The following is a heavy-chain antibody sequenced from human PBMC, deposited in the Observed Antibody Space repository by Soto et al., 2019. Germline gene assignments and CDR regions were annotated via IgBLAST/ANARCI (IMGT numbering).Heavy chain of an antibody. Sequence: KSSETLSLTCAVYGGSLSGYYWSWVRQPPGKGLEWMGEINHSGTTNYNPSLKSRVTISVDTSKTHFSLRLSSVTAADTAVYYCARSQGAYFYDSSGFYLDYWGQGTLVTVSS. CDR3: ARSQGAYFYDSSGFYLDY. D-gene: IGHD3-22*01. CDR1: GGSLSGYY. CDR2: INHSGTT. J-gene: IGHJ4*02. V-gene: IGHV4-34*01.